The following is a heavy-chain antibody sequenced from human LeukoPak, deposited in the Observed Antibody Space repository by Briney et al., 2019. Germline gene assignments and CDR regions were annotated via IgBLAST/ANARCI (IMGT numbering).Heavy chain of an antibody. CDR3: ARSNGYDSYYFDY. CDR1: GVSFSSYY. J-gene: IGHJ4*02. CDR2: IYYSGST. D-gene: IGHD5-12*01. Sequence: SETLSLTCAVYGVSFSSYYWSWIRQSPGKGLEWIGYIYYSGSTNYNPSLKSRVTISVDTSKNQFSLKLSSVTAADTAVYYCARSNGYDSYYFDYWGQGTLVTVSS. V-gene: IGHV4-59*01.